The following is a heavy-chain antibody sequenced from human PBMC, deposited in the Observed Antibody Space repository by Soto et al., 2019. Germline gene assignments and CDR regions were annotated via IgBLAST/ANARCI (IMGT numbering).Heavy chain of an antibody. J-gene: IGHJ6*02. Sequence: EVQLLESGGGLVQPGGSLRLSCVASGFTFSKYHMDWVRQTSGKGLESICSISGSDGRTYYTDSVKGRFTISRDNSKNTLYLQMNNVRVDDTAVYYCARILSMVEHHWYGLDVWGQGTTVTVPS. D-gene: IGHD3-10*01. V-gene: IGHV3-23*01. CDR3: ARILSMVEHHWYGLDV. CDR1: GFTFSKYH. CDR2: ISGSDGRT.